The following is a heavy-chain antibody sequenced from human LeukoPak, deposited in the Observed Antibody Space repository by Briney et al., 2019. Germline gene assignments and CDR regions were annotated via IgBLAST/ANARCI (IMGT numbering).Heavy chain of an antibody. V-gene: IGHV4-38-2*02. J-gene: IGHJ5*02. CDR3: ARLSSSWKKNWFDP. CDR2: IYHSGRT. CDR1: GYSISSGYY. D-gene: IGHD6-13*01. Sequence: KASETLSLTCTVSGYSISSGYYWGWIRQPPGKGLEWIGSIYHSGRTFYNPSLKSRVTISVDTSKNQFSLKLTSVTAADTAVYYCARLSSSWKKNWFDPWGQGTLVTVSS.